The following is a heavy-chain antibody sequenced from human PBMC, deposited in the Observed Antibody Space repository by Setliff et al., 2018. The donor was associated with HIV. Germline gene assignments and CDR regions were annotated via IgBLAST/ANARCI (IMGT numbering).Heavy chain of an antibody. CDR1: GYTFTSSD. D-gene: IGHD6-19*01. CDR3: ARVLRGSGGWYGYYYMGV. V-gene: IGHV1-8*02. CDR2: MNPNSGNT. Sequence: GASVKVSCKASGYTFTSSDINWVRQATGQGLEWMGWMNPNSGNTGYAQKFQGRVTMTRNTSISTAYMELSSLRSEDTAMYYCARVLRGSGGWYGYYYMGVWGKGTTVTVSS. J-gene: IGHJ6*03.